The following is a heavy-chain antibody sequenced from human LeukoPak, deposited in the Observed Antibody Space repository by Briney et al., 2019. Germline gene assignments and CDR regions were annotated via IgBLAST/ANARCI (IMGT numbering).Heavy chain of an antibody. D-gene: IGHD3-10*01. CDR2: ISSSSSYI. V-gene: IGHV3-21*01. Sequence: PGGSLRLSCAACGFTFSSYSMNWVRQAPGKGLEWVSSISSSSSYIYYADSVKGRFTISRDNAKNSLYLQMNSLRAEDTAAYYCARGGPYYGSGSYYSPGYWGQGTLVTVSS. J-gene: IGHJ4*02. CDR1: GFTFSSYS. CDR3: ARGGPYYGSGSYYSPGY.